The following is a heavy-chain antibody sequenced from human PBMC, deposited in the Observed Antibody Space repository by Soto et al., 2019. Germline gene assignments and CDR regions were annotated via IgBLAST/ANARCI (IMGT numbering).Heavy chain of an antibody. D-gene: IGHD2-21*01. CDR3: ASGRVIASSPLDY. V-gene: IGHV4-31*03. J-gene: IGHJ4*02. CDR2: IYYSGAP. Sequence: SETLSLTCSVSGVSISSGTYYWTWIRQHPGKGLEWIGYIYYSGAPYFNPSLQSRISMSIDTSENQFSLNLSSVTAADTALYYCASGRVIASSPLDYWGQGTLVT. CDR1: GVSISSGTYY.